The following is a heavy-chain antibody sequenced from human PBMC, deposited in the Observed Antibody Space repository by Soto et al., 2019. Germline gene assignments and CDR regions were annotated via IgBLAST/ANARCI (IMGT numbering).Heavy chain of an antibody. CDR1: GFTFSSCG. V-gene: IGHV3-30*18. CDR2: ISDDGSNK. D-gene: IGHD6-13*01. J-gene: IGHJ4*02. CDR3: AKGTLRYSSSPDX. Sequence: GGSLRLSFAASGFTFSSCGMHWVRQAPGKGLEGVSFISDDGSNKYYAYSVKVRFTISIDNSNNTLYLQMNSLIAEDTAVYYCAKGTLRYSSSPDXWGQGTLVTVSX.